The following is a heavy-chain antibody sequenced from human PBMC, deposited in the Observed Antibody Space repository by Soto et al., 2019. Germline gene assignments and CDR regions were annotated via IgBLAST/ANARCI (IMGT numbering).Heavy chain of an antibody. CDR1: GFTFSGSA. CDR2: IRSKANSYAT. V-gene: IGHV3-73*01. D-gene: IGHD6-13*01. J-gene: IGHJ4*02. Sequence: PGGSLRLSCAASGFTFSGSAMHWVRQASGKGLEWVGRIRSKANSYATAYAASVKGRLTISRDDSKNTAYLQMNSLKTEDTAVYYCTSLLTIAAAGKRDYWGQGTLVTVSS. CDR3: TSLLTIAAAGKRDY.